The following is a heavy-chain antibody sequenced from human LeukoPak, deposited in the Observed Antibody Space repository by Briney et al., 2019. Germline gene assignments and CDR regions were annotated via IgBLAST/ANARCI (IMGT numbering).Heavy chain of an antibody. V-gene: IGHV1-8*03. Sequence: ASVKVSCKASGYTFTSYDINWVRQATGQGLEWMGWMNPNSGNTGYAQKFQGRVTITRNTSISTAYMELSSLRSEDTAVYYCASGYCSSTSCFWAYWGQGTLVAVSS. CDR2: MNPNSGNT. CDR3: ASGYCSSTSCFWAY. D-gene: IGHD2-2*01. CDR1: GYTFTSYD. J-gene: IGHJ4*02.